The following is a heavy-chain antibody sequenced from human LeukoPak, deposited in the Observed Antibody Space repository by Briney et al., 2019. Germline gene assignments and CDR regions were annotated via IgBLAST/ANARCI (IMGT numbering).Heavy chain of an antibody. CDR2: IYYSGST. V-gene: IGHV4-30-4*01. D-gene: IGHD1-14*01. CDR3: ARERSGISAPLDY. J-gene: IGHJ4*02. CDR1: GDSINSLDL. Sequence: SETLSLTCTVSGDSINSLDLWSWVRQPPGKGLEWIGYIYYSGSTYYNPSLKSRVTISVVTSKNQFSLKLSSVTAADTAVYYCARERSGISAPLDYWGQGTLVTVSS.